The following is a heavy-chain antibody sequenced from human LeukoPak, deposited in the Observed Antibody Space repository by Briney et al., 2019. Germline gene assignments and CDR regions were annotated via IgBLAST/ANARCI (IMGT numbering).Heavy chain of an antibody. V-gene: IGHV3-23*01. CDR3: AKGSHDSRPNYFDF. J-gene: IGHJ4*02. D-gene: IGHD3-3*01. CDR2: ISGSGGDT. CDR1: GFTFNNYA. Sequence: GGSLRLSCAASGFTFNNYAMSWVRQAPGKGLEWVSAISGSGGDTYHADSVKGRFTISRDNSKNTLYLQMNSLRAEDTALYYCAKGSHDSRPNYFDFWGQEILVTVSS.